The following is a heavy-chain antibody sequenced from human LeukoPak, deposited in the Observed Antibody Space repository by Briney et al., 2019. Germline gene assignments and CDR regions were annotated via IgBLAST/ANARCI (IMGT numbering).Heavy chain of an antibody. CDR3: ASYGSGSYDFVTPPTFDY. Sequence: PSETLSLTCTVSGGSISSSSYYWGWIRQPPGKGLEWIGSIYYSGSTYYNPSLKSRVTISVDTSKNQFSLKLSSVTAADTAVYYCASYGSGSYDFVTPPTFDYWGQGTLVTVSS. J-gene: IGHJ4*02. CDR1: GGSISSSSYY. V-gene: IGHV4-39*07. CDR2: IYYSGST. D-gene: IGHD3-10*01.